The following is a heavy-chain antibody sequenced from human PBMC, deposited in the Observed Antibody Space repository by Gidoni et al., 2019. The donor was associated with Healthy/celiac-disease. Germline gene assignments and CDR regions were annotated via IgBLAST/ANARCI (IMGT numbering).Heavy chain of an antibody. Sequence: QLQLQESGPGLVKPSETLSLTCTIPGGSLSSSSYYWGWNRQPPGKGLEWIGSIYYSGSTYYNPSLKSRVTISVDTSKNQFSLKLSSVTAADTAVYYCARSPRELLPFDYWGQGTLVTVSS. CDR3: ARSPRELLPFDY. CDR2: IYYSGST. J-gene: IGHJ4*02. D-gene: IGHD1-26*01. CDR1: GGSLSSSSYY. V-gene: IGHV4-39*01.